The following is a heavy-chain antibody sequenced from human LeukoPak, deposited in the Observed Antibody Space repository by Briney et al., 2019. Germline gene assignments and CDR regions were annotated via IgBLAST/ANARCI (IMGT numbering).Heavy chain of an antibody. Sequence: GGSLRLSCAASGFTFSSSTMNWVRQAPGKGLEWVSSISSSSSYIYYADSVKGRFTISRDNAKNSLYLQMNSLRAEDTAVYYCAREELFDWLLYKPPGTNPIGYWGQGTLVTVSS. CDR1: GFTFSSST. D-gene: IGHD3-9*01. CDR2: ISSSSSYI. V-gene: IGHV3-21*01. J-gene: IGHJ4*02. CDR3: AREELFDWLLYKPPGTNPIGY.